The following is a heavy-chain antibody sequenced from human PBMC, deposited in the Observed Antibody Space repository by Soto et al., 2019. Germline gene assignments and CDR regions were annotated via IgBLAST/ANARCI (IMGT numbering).Heavy chain of an antibody. CDR1: GGSISSGGYF. J-gene: IGHJ4*02. V-gene: IGHV4-31*03. CDR2: IYYSGVT. CDR3: ARAPSI. Sequence: QVQLQESGPGLVKPSQTLSLTCTVSGGSISSGGYFWNWIRQHPGKGLEWIGYIYYSGVTYYKPPIKARVTLAVDPSKTPFSLGLSSVTAAHTAVFYCARAPSIWGQGTLVTVSS.